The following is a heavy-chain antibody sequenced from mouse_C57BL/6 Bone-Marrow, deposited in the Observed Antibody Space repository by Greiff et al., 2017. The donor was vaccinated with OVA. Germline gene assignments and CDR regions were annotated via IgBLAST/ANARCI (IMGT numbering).Heavy chain of an antibody. D-gene: IGHD4-1*01. J-gene: IGHJ1*03. V-gene: IGHV5-6*01. CDR2: ISSGGSYT. CDR1: GFTFSSYG. CDR3: ARHLGFHWYFDV. Sequence: EVKLVESGGDLVKPGGSLKLSCAASGFTFSSYGMSWVRQTPDKRLEWVATISSGGSYTYYPDSVKGRFPISRDNAKNTLYLQMSSLKSEDTAMYYCARHLGFHWYFDVWGTGTTVTVSS.